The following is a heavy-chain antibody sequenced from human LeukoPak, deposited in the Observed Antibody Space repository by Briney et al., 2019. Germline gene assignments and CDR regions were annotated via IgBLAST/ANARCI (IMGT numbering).Heavy chain of an antibody. V-gene: IGHV3-23*01. CDR1: GFTFSSYD. J-gene: IGHJ4*02. Sequence: AGGSLTLSCAVSGFTFSSYDMSWVRQAPGKWLEWVSAIIGSGGNTYYADPERRRFTISRNNSKNTLYLQIDSQRAEDTAVYYCAKDTIALGFDYWGQGTLVTVSS. D-gene: IGHD3-3*01. CDR2: IIGSGGNT. CDR3: AKDTIALGFDY.